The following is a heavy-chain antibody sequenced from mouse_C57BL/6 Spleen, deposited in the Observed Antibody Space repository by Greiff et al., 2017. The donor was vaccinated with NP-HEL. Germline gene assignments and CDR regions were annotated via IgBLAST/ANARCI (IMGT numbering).Heavy chain of an antibody. Sequence: EVHLVESGGGLVKPGGSLKLSCAASGFTFSSYAMSWVRQTPEKRLEWVATISDGGSYTYYPDNVKGRFTISRDNAKNNLYLQMSHLKSEDTAMYYCARERNYYSNYYFDYWGQGTTLTVSS. CDR3: ARERNYYSNYYFDY. V-gene: IGHV5-4*01. J-gene: IGHJ2*01. D-gene: IGHD2-5*01. CDR2: ISDGGSYT. CDR1: GFTFSSYA.